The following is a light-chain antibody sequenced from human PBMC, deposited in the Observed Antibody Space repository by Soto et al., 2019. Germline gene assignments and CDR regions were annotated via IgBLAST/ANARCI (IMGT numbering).Light chain of an antibody. CDR1: QSVNSN. V-gene: IGKV3-15*01. J-gene: IGKJ1*01. CDR2: GAS. Sequence: MIHVTATLSVSPGERATLSCRASQSVNSNLAWYQQKLGQAPRVLFFGASTRATGIPARFSGSGSGTEFSLTINSLQSEDFALYYCQESTTRPWTFGQGSMVDIK. CDR3: QESTTRPWT.